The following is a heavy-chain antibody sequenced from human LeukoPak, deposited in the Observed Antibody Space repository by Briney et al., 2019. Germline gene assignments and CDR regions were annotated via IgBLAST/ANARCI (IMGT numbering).Heavy chain of an antibody. Sequence: ASVKVSCKASGYTFTGYYMHWVRQAPGQGLEWMGWINPNSGGTNYAQKFQGRVTMTRDTSISTAYMELSRLRSDDTAVYYCARGKYCSSTSCTYGDYWGQGTLVTVSS. V-gene: IGHV1-2*02. CDR3: ARGKYCSSTSCTYGDY. J-gene: IGHJ4*02. D-gene: IGHD2-2*01. CDR2: INPNSGGT. CDR1: GYTFTGYY.